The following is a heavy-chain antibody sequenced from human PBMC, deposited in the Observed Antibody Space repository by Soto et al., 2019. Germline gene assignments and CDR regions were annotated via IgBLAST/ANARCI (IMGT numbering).Heavy chain of an antibody. D-gene: IGHD5-18*01. CDR3: ARVDTAMAQRLYGMDV. V-gene: IGHV1-69*01. CDR1: GGTFSSYA. J-gene: IGHJ6*02. Sequence: QVQLVQSGAEVKKPGSSVKVSCKTSGGTFSSYAISWVRQAPGQGLEWMGGIIPIFGTANYAQKFQGRVTITADESTSTAYMELSSLRSEDTAVYYCARVDTAMAQRLYGMDVWGQGTTVTVSS. CDR2: IIPIFGTA.